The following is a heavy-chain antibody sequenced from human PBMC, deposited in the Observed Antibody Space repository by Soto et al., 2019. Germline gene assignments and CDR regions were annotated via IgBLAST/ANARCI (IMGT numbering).Heavy chain of an antibody. CDR1: GFSFSEYY. J-gene: IGHJ5*02. CDR3: AKNQGVELVPLATVDWFDP. CDR2: ISGSGHNI. V-gene: IGHV3-11*01. D-gene: IGHD1-26*01. Sequence: GGSLRLSCVASGFSFSEYYLSWIRQSPGNRLEWLSYISGSGHNIYYADSVKGRFTISRDNSKSTVYLELNNLSAEDTAVYHCAKNQGVELVPLATVDWFDPWRQGSVVTVSS.